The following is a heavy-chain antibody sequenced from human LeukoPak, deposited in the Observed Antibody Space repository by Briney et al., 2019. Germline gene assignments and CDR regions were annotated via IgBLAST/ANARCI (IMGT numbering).Heavy chain of an antibody. CDR1: GFTFSSYA. J-gene: IGHJ4*02. Sequence: GGSLRLSCAAPGFTFSSYAMSWVRQAPGKGLEWVSAISGSGGSTYYADSVKGRFTISRDNSKNTLYLQMNSLRAEDTAVYYCAKVAVKYSSSWYDYWGQGTLVTVSS. V-gene: IGHV3-23*01. CDR3: AKVAVKYSSSWYDY. CDR2: ISGSGGST. D-gene: IGHD6-13*01.